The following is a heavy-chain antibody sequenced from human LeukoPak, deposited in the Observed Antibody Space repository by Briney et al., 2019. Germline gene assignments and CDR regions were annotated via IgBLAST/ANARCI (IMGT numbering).Heavy chain of an antibody. J-gene: IGHJ4*02. CDR3: ARDYYDSSGYYSGFDY. Sequence: GGSLRLSCAASGFTFSSYATSWVRQAPGKGLEWVANIKQDGSEKYYVDSVKGRFTISRDNAKNSLYLQMNSLRAEDTAVYYCARDYYDSSGYYSGFDYWGQGTLVTVSS. D-gene: IGHD3-22*01. CDR1: GFTFSSYA. V-gene: IGHV3-7*01. CDR2: IKQDGSEK.